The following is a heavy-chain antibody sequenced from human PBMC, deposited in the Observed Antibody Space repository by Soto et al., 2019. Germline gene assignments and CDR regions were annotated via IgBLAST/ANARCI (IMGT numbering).Heavy chain of an antibody. CDR1: GDTFTYRY. Sequence: SVKVSCKASGDTFTYRYLHWVRQAPGQALEWMGWITPFNGNTNFAQKFQDRVTITRDVSLSTAYMELSSLRSEDTAMYYCASHCSSPSCTPYYYYGLDVWGQGTTVTVS. J-gene: IGHJ6*02. D-gene: IGHD2-2*01. CDR3: ASHCSSPSCTPYYYYGLDV. CDR2: ITPFNGNT. V-gene: IGHV1-45*02.